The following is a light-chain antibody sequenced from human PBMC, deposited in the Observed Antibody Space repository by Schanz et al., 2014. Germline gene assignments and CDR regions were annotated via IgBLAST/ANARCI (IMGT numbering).Light chain of an antibody. CDR3: CSYAGSSTWV. CDR2: GVT. V-gene: IGLV2-14*01. J-gene: IGLJ3*02. CDR1: SSDVGGYNY. Sequence: QSALTQPASVSGSPGQSITISCTGTSSDVGGYNYVSWYQQHPGKAPKLMFYGVTNRPSGVSNRFSGSKSGNTASLTISGLQAEDEADYYCCSYAGSSTWVFGGGTKLTVL.